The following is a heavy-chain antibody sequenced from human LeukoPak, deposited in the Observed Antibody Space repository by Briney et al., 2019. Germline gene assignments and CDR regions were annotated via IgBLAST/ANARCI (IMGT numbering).Heavy chain of an antibody. CDR3: ASGGYYYDRSGDLNWFDP. D-gene: IGHD3-22*01. Sequence: SETLSLTCAVYGGSFSGYYWSWIRQPPGKGLEWIGEINHSGSTNYNPSLKSRVTISVDTSKNQFSLKLSSVTAANTAVYYCASGGYYYDRSGDLNWFDPWGQGTLVTVSS. J-gene: IGHJ5*02. CDR2: INHSGST. CDR1: GGSFSGYY. V-gene: IGHV4-34*01.